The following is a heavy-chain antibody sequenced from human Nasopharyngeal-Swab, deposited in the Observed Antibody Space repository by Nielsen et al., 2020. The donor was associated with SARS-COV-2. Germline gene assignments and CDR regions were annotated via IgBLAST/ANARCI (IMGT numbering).Heavy chain of an antibody. J-gene: IGHJ5*02. Sequence: WVRQAPGQGLEWMGRINPNSGGTNYAQKFQGRVTMTRDTPISTAYMELSRLRSDDTAVYYCAMSIAVAGTGWFDPWGQGTPVTVSS. CDR2: INPNSGGT. V-gene: IGHV1-2*06. CDR3: AMSIAVAGTGWFDP. D-gene: IGHD6-19*01.